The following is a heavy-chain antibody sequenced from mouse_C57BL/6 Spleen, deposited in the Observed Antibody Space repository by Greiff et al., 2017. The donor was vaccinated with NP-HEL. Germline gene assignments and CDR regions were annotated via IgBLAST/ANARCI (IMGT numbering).Heavy chain of an antibody. CDR2: IHPNSGST. CDR3: ARGRNGYYDLDY. V-gene: IGHV1-64*01. CDR1: GYTFTSYW. J-gene: IGHJ2*01. Sequence: QVQMQQPGAELVKPGASVKLSCKASGYTFTSYWMHWVKQRPGQGLEWIGMIHPNSGSTNYNEKFKSKATLTVDQSSSTAYMQLSSLTSEDSAVYYCARGRNGYYDLDYWGQGTTLTVSS. D-gene: IGHD2-3*01.